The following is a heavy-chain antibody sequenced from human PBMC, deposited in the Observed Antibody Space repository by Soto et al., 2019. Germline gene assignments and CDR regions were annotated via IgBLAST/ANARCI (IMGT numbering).Heavy chain of an antibody. CDR2: IIPILGIA. V-gene: IGHV1-69*02. J-gene: IGHJ6*03. D-gene: IGHD2-15*01. CDR3: ARSLYCSGGSCYSSYYMDV. Sequence: ASVKVSCKASGGTFSSYTISWVRQAPGQGLEWMGRIIPILGIAIYAQKFQGRVTITADKSTSTAYMELSSLRSEDTAVYYCARSLYCSGGSCYSSYYMDVWGKGTTVTVSS. CDR1: GGTFSSYT.